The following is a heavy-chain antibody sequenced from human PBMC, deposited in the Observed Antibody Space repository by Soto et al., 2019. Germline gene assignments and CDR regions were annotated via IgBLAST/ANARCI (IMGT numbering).Heavy chain of an antibody. V-gene: IGHV1-2*04. CDR1: GYTFTGYY. CDR2: INPNSGGT. Sequence: ASVKVSCKASGYTFTGYYMHWVRQAPGQGLEWMGWINPNSGGTNYAQKFQGWVTMTRDTSISTAYMELSRLRSDDTAVYYCARDQNYDSSGYDGAIYYYYGMDVWGQGTTVPVSS. CDR3: ARDQNYDSSGYDGAIYYYYGMDV. D-gene: IGHD3-22*01. J-gene: IGHJ6*02.